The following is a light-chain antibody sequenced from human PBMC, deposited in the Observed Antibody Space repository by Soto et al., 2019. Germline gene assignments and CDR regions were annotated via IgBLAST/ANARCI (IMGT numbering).Light chain of an antibody. CDR3: QQYGSSGT. CDR1: QGLKF. CDR2: EAT. J-gene: IGKJ1*01. V-gene: IGKV1-12*01. Sequence: DIQMTQSPSSVSASVGDTVTITCRASQGLKFLAWYQQKPGKAPRLLIYEATNLQSGVPPRFNGSRSETEFTLTISRLEPEDFAVYYCQQYGSSGTFGQGTKVDIK.